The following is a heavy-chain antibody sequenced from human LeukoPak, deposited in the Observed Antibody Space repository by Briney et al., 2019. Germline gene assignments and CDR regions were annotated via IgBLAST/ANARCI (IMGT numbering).Heavy chain of an antibody. CDR2: IWYDGSNK. D-gene: IGHD6-19*01. CDR1: GFTFSSYG. V-gene: IGHV3-33*01. CDR3: ARDTRRDRYSSGWFDY. J-gene: IGHJ4*02. Sequence: GRSLRLSCAASGFTFSSYGMHWVRQAPGKGLEWVAVIWYDGSNKYYADSVKGRFTISRDNSKNTLYLQMNSLRAEDTAVYYCARDTRRDRYSSGWFDYWGQGTLVTVSS.